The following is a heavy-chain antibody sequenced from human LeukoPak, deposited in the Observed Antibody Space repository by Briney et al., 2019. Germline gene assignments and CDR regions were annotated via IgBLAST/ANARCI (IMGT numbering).Heavy chain of an antibody. CDR2: VKGRTDGETT. V-gene: IGHV3-15*01. J-gene: IGHJ5*02. D-gene: IGHD1-26*01. Sequence: KTGGSLRLSCAASGFSFSGAWMSWVRQAPGKGLEWIARVKGRTDGETTEYAAPVRGRFTISRDDSKNTLYLQMNSLKIEDTAVYHCSTANKGYFSWGQGTLVTVSS. CDR1: GFSFSGAW. CDR3: STANKGYFS.